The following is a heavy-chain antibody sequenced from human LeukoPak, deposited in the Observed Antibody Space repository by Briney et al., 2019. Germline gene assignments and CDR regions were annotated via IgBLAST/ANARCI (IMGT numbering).Heavy chain of an antibody. CDR2: ISVSGGST. CDR3: AKAPAARPYFDY. Sequence: PGGSLRLSCAASGFTFSSYAMSRVRQAPGKGLEWVSAISVSGGSTYYADSVKGRFTISRDNSKNTLYLQMNSLRAEDTAVYYCAKAPAARPYFDYWGQGTLVTVSS. D-gene: IGHD6-6*01. CDR1: GFTFSSYA. V-gene: IGHV3-23*01. J-gene: IGHJ4*02.